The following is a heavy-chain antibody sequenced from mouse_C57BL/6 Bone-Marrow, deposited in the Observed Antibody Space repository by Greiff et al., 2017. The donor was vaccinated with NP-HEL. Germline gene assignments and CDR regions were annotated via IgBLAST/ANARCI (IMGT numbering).Heavy chain of an antibody. CDR3: ARDEGVADWYFDV. V-gene: IGHV3-6*01. J-gene: IGHJ1*03. CDR2: ISYDGSN. CDR1: GYSITSGYY. D-gene: IGHD1-1*02. Sequence: ESGPGLVKPSQSLSLTCSVTGYSITSGYYWNWIRQFPGNKLEWMGYISYDGSNNYNPSLKNRISITRDTSKNQFFLKLNSVTTEDTATYYCARDEGVADWYFDVWGTGTTVTVSS.